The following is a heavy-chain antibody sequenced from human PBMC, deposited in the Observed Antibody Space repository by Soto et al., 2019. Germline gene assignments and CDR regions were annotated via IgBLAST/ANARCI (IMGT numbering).Heavy chain of an antibody. D-gene: IGHD6-19*01. CDR2: TYYRSKWYN. V-gene: IGHV6-1*01. J-gene: IGHJ4*02. Sequence: QVQLQQSGPGLVKPSQTLSLTCAISGDSVSSNSAAWNWIRQSPSRGLEWLGRTYYRSKWYNDYVPSVQSRITINPDPSKIQFSLQLNSVTPEDTAVYYCARDLYSSGYYVVDYWGQGTLVTVSS. CDR1: GDSVSSNSAA. CDR3: ARDLYSSGYYVVDY.